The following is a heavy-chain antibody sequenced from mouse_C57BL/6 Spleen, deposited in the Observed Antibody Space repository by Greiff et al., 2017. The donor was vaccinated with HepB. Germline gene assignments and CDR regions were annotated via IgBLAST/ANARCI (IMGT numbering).Heavy chain of an antibody. Sequence: EVHLVESGGGLVKPGGSLKLSCAASGFTFSDYGMHWVRQAPEKGLEWVAYISSGSSTIYYADTVKGRFTISRDNAKNTLFLQMTSLRSEDTAMYYCARQNHFDYWGQGTTLTVSS. CDR3: ARQNHFDY. J-gene: IGHJ2*01. V-gene: IGHV5-17*01. CDR1: GFTFSDYG. CDR2: ISSGSSTI.